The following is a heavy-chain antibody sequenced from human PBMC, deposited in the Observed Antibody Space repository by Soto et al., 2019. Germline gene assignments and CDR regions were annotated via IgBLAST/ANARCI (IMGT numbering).Heavy chain of an antibody. D-gene: IGHD3-3*01. Sequence: PSETLSLTCTVSGGSISSYYWSWIRQPPGKGLEWIGYIYYSGSTNYNPSLKSRVTISVDTSKNQFSLKLSSVTAADTAVYYCARNGGDFWSGYYNSGAYYMDVWGKGTTVTVSS. CDR3: ARNGGDFWSGYYNSGAYYMDV. CDR1: GGSISSYY. V-gene: IGHV4-59*01. J-gene: IGHJ6*03. CDR2: IYYSGST.